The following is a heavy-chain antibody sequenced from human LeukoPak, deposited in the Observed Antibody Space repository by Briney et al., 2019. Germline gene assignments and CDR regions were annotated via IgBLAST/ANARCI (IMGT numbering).Heavy chain of an antibody. J-gene: IGHJ4*02. CDR1: GFTFSSYA. V-gene: IGHV3-23*01. D-gene: IGHD6-19*01. CDR3: AKDQWLVRGPKDY. Sequence: RPGGSLRLSCAASGFTFSSYAMSWVRQAPGKGLEWVSAISGSGGSTYYADSVKGRFTTSRDNSKNTLYLQMNSLRAEDTAVYYCAKDQWLVRGPKDYWGQGTLVTVSS. CDR2: ISGSGGST.